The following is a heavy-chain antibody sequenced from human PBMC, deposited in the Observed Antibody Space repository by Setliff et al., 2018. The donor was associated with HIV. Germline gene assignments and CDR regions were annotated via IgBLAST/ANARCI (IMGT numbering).Heavy chain of an antibody. CDR1: GGTFSSYP. V-gene: IGHV1-69*13. CDR2: IIPIFGTT. J-gene: IGHJ6*03. D-gene: IGHD3-22*01. Sequence: SVKVSCKASGGTFSSYPISWVRQAPGQGREWMGGIIPIFGTTHYAQKFQGRVTVTADESTSTAYMQLSSLRSDDTAVYYCARGRNYDSSGYGDYYYYMDVWGKGTTVTVSS. CDR3: ARGRNYDSSGYGDYYYYMDV.